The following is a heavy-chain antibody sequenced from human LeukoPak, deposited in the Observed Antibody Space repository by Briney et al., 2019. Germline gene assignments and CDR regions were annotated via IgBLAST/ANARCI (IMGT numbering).Heavy chain of an antibody. J-gene: IGHJ4*02. CDR3: ANPDSSGFYFSMRFDF. D-gene: IGHD3-22*01. V-gene: IGHV3-23*01. Sequence: GGSLRLSCKASGFSFSDFAMSWVRQAPGKGLEWVSTMTGSGDTTYYADSVKGRFTVSRDNSDNTLYLHMNSLRAEDTAVYFCANPDSSGFYFSMRFDFWGQGTLVPVSS. CDR1: GFSFSDFA. CDR2: MTGSGDTT.